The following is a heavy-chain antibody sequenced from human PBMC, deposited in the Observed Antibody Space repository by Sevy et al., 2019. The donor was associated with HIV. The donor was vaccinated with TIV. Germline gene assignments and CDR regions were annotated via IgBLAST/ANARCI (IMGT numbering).Heavy chain of an antibody. CDR2: LRKDGSEK. CDR3: ARCSYDSRGYFYYFYGLDV. J-gene: IGHJ6*02. CDR1: GSIFGNNY. Sequence: QLGGPLRFSVPAPGSIFGNNYLSWAPRVQGRGRGGGANLRKDGSEKYYVASVEGDFTISRDNAKNSLYLQMNSLRAEDTAVYYCARCSYDSRGYFYYFYGLDVWGQGTTVTVSS. D-gene: IGHD3-22*01. V-gene: IGHV3-7*01.